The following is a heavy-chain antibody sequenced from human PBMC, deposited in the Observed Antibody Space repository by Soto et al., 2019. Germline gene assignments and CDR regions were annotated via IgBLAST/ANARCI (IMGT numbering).Heavy chain of an antibody. V-gene: IGHV5-10-1*01. J-gene: IGHJ3*02. Sequence: PGESLKISCKGSGYSFTSYWISWVRQMPGKGLEWMGRIDPSDSYTNYSPSFQGHVTISADKSISTAYPQWSSLKASDTAMYYCAITYYYDSSGYYKPDAFDIWGQGTMVTVSS. CDR3: AITYYYDSSGYYKPDAFDI. CDR1: GYSFTSYW. D-gene: IGHD3-22*01. CDR2: IDPSDSYT.